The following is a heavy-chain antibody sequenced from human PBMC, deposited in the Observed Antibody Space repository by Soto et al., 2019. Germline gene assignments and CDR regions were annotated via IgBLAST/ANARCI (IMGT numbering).Heavy chain of an antibody. V-gene: IGHV4-39*07. Sequence: SETLSLTCTVSGGSLSTSSSYWGWIRQPPGKGLEWLGSIYYRGNTNYNPSLRSRVSISVDTSKNQFSLKLSSVTAADTAVYYCARTYDFWSGYSGGYYYYGMDVWGQGTTVNVSS. CDR1: GGSLSTSSSY. CDR2: IYYRGNT. CDR3: ARTYDFWSGYSGGYYYYGMDV. D-gene: IGHD3-3*01. J-gene: IGHJ6*02.